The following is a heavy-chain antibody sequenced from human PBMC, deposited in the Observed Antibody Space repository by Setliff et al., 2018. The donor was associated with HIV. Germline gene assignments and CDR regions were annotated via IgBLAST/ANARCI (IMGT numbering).Heavy chain of an antibody. V-gene: IGHV4-39*01. CDR3: ARHEGYLYDGSRYFGRFDP. J-gene: IGHJ5*02. Sequence: PSETLSLTCTVSDGSITTDNYFWGWIRQPPGKGLEWIGSIYYTGNTYSNSSLKSRVSMSVDTSKKQISLRLHSVPAADPAVYYCARHEGYLYDGSRYFGRFDPWGQGTLVTVSS. D-gene: IGHD2-15*01. CDR2: IYYTGNT. CDR1: DGSITTDNYF.